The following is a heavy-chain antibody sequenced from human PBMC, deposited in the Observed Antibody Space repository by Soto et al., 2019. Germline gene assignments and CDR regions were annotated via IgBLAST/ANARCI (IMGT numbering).Heavy chain of an antibody. D-gene: IGHD6-13*01. CDR1: RYTFTNFY. CDR3: ARRNGYSSSWYYFDY. V-gene: IGHV1-46*01. Sequence: GASVKVSCKASRYTFTNFYIHWLRQAPGQGLEWMGIINPSGGSTTYPQKFQGRVTMTRDTSTSTAYMELSSLRSEDTAVYYCARRNGYSSSWYYFDYWGQGTLVTVSS. J-gene: IGHJ4*02. CDR2: INPSGGST.